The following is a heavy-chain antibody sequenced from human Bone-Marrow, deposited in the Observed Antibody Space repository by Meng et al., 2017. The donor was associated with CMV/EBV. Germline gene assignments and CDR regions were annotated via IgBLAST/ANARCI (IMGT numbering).Heavy chain of an antibody. CDR2: ISGSGGST. J-gene: IGHJ4*02. Sequence: AASGFTVSSYAMSWVRQAPGKGLEWVSAISGSGGSTYYADSVKGRFTISRDNSKNTLYLQMNSLRAEDTAVYYCAKDREWELHPFDYWGQGTLVTVSS. CDR3: AKDREWELHPFDY. V-gene: IGHV3-23*01. D-gene: IGHD1-26*01. CDR1: GFTVSSYA.